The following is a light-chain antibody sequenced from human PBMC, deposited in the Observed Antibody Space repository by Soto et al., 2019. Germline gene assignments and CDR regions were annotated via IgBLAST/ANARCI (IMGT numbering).Light chain of an antibody. CDR3: HQYNDWPRFT. CDR1: QSVGTD. V-gene: IGKV3-15*01. Sequence: TLSVSPGERATLSCRASQSVGTDLAWYQQKPGQAPRRLIYGASTRATGIPARFSGSGSGTEFTLTINSLQSEDLAVYYCHQYNDWPRFTFGPGTKVEIK. J-gene: IGKJ3*01. CDR2: GAS.